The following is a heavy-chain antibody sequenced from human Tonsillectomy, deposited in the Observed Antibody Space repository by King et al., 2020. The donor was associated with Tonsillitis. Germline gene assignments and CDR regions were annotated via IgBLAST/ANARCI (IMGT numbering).Heavy chain of an antibody. CDR1: GFTFSSYA. CDR2: ISGSGGST. V-gene: IGHV3-23*04. CDR3: AKGGNGSGSSWKLYYFDY. Sequence: VQLVESGGGLVQPGGSLRLSCAASGFTFSSYAMSWVRQAPGKGLEWVSDISGSGGSTYYADSVKGRFTISRDNSKNTLYLQVNSLRAEDTAVYYCAKGGNGSGSSWKLYYFDYWGQGTLVTVSS. J-gene: IGHJ4*02. D-gene: IGHD3-10*01.